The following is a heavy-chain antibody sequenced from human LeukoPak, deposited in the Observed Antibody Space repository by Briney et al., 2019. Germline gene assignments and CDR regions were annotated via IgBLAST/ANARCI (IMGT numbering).Heavy chain of an antibody. V-gene: IGHV4-59*01. CDR1: GVSISNYY. CDR3: ARDRSPEHYYDSRHWDYYYGMDV. J-gene: IGHJ6*02. Sequence: PSETLSLTCTVSGVSISNYYWSWIRQPPGKGLEWIGYIYYSGSTNYNPSLKSRVTISVDTSKNQFSLKLSSVTAADTAVYYCARDRSPEHYYDSRHWDYYYGMDVWGQGTTVTVSS. D-gene: IGHD3-22*01. CDR2: IYYSGST.